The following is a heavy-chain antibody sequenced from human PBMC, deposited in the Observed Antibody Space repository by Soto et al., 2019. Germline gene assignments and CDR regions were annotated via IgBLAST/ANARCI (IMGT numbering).Heavy chain of an antibody. Sequence: QVQLVESGGGLVKPGGSLRLSCAASGFTFSDYYMSWIRQAPGMGLEWVSYVGRSGTYTNYADSVKGRFTISRDNAKNSLYLQMTSLRAEDTAVYYCATYYYDSRGYYYFAYWGQGTLVTVSS. CDR1: GFTFSDYY. J-gene: IGHJ4*02. CDR2: VGRSGTYT. V-gene: IGHV3-11*06. D-gene: IGHD3-22*01. CDR3: ATYYYDSRGYYYFAY.